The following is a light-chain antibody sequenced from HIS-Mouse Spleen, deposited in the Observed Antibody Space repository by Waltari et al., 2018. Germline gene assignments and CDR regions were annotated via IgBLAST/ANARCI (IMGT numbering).Light chain of an antibody. CDR2: WAS. Sequence: DIVMTQSPDSLAVSLGERATIHCKSSQSVLYSSNNKKYLAWYQQKPGQPPKLLIYWASTRESGVPDRFSGSGSRTDFTLTSSSLQAEDVAVYYCQQYYSTPLTFGGGTKVEIK. CDR3: QQYYSTPLT. V-gene: IGKV4-1*01. CDR1: QSVLYSSNNKKY. J-gene: IGKJ4*01.